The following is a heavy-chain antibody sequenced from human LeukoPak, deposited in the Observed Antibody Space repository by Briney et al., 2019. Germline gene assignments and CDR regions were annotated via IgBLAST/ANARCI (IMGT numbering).Heavy chain of an antibody. D-gene: IGHD6-19*01. CDR2: INPNSGGT. CDR3: ARDRYSSGWYVDY. Sequence: ASVKVSCKASGYTFTGYYMHWVRQAPGQGLEWMGRINPNSGGTNYAQKFQGRATMTRDTSISTAYMELSRLRSDDTAVYYCARDRYSSGWYVDYWGQGTLVTVSS. J-gene: IGHJ4*02. V-gene: IGHV1-2*06. CDR1: GYTFTGYY.